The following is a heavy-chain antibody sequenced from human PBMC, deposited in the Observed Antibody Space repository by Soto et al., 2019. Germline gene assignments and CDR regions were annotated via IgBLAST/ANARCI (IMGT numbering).Heavy chain of an antibody. J-gene: IGHJ4*02. CDR3: ARGQLPAATTYFDF. CDR1: GFTFSSYA. Sequence: PGGSLRLSCAASGFTFSSYAIHRVRQAPGKGLEWVAIIWFDGSNKYYADSVEGRFSISRDNSKNTLFLQMDSLRAEDTAVYYCARGQLPAATTYFDFWGQGTLVTVSS. CDR2: IWFDGSNK. V-gene: IGHV3-33*01. D-gene: IGHD2-15*01.